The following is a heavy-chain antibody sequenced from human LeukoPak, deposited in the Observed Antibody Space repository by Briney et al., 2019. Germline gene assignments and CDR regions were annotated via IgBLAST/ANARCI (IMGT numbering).Heavy chain of an antibody. J-gene: IGHJ4*02. Sequence: ASVKVSCKASGYTFSSYGISWVRQAPGQGLEWMGWISGYNGNTHYAQNLQSRVTMTTDKSTSKDYMELRSLRSDDMAIYYCARELYSRRMDYYGSGSFFAYWGQGTLVTVSS. D-gene: IGHD3-10*01. CDR2: ISGYNGNT. V-gene: IGHV1-18*03. CDR1: GYTFSSYG. CDR3: ARELYSRRMDYYGSGSFFAY.